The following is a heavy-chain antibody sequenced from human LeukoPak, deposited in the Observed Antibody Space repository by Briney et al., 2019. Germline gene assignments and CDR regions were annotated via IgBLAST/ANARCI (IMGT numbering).Heavy chain of an antibody. Sequence: PGGSLRLSCAASGFTFSSYAMTWVRQAPGKGLEWVSSFTSMSRTIYYADSVKGRFTISRDDAKKSLYLQMNSLRVEDTAIYYCAKDWREFDYWGQGTLVTVSS. CDR1: GFTFSSYA. CDR3: AKDWREFDY. CDR2: FTSMSRTI. V-gene: IGHV3-21*01. J-gene: IGHJ4*02. D-gene: IGHD3-3*01.